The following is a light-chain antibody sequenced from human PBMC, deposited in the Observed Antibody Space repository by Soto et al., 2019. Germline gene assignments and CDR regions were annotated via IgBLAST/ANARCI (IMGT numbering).Light chain of an antibody. V-gene: IGKV3-15*01. CDR3: QQYNNWPRT. CDR2: GAS. J-gene: IGKJ3*01. Sequence: EIVMTQSPATLSVSPGERATLSCRASQSVSSKLGWYQQKPGQAPRLLIYGASIRATGIPARFSGSGSGTEFTLTINSLQSEDFAVYYCQQYNNWPRTFGPGTKVDIK. CDR1: QSVSSK.